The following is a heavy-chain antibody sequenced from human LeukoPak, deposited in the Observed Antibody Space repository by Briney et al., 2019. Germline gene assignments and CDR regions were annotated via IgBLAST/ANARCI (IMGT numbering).Heavy chain of an antibody. Sequence: ASVKVSCKASGYTFTDYHMHWVRQAPGQGLEWMGWINPNSGGTDYAQKFQGRVTMTRDTSISTAYMELSRLRSDDTAVYYCARGGFCGSTSCYLFDYWGQGTLVTVSS. CDR1: GYTFTDYH. CDR3: ARGGFCGSTSCYLFDY. CDR2: INPNSGGT. V-gene: IGHV1-2*02. J-gene: IGHJ4*02. D-gene: IGHD2-2*01.